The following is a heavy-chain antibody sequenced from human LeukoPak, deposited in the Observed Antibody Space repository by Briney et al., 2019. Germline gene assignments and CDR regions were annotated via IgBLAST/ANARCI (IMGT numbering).Heavy chain of an antibody. V-gene: IGHV3-7*01. CDR3: AKAGGTAGSMRLYMDV. Sequence: GGSLKFSCAASGFTISSYWLSWVRQAPGQGLEWGANIKQDGSEKYYVDSMKGRFTISRDNAKNTLYLQMDSLRAEDTAVYYCAKAGGTAGSMRLYMDVWGKGTTVNVSS. CDR1: GFTISSYW. CDR2: IKQDGSEK. D-gene: IGHD1-1*01. J-gene: IGHJ6*04.